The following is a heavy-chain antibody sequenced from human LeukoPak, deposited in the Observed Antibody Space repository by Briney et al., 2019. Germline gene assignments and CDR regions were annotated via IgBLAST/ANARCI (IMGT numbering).Heavy chain of an antibody. Sequence: ASVKVSCKASGYTFTSYDINWVRQAPGQGLEWMGWISAYNGNANYAHNLQGRVTMTTDTSTSTAYTELRSLTSDDTAVYYCAREAATGVYFDYWGQGTLVTVSS. D-gene: IGHD6-13*01. CDR1: GYTFTSYD. V-gene: IGHV1-18*01. CDR2: ISAYNGNA. J-gene: IGHJ4*02. CDR3: AREAATGVYFDY.